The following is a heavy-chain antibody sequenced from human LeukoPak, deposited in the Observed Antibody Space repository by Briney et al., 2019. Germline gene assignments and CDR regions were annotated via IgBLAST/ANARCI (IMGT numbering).Heavy chain of an antibody. Sequence: GRSLRLSCAASGFTFSSYPMHWVRQAPGKGLEWVAVISSDGNDEYYEDSVKGRFTISRDNSKNTLYLQMNSLRPEDTAVYYCARASAKTYFYNSRGFSYDMDVWGKGTTVTVSS. CDR1: GFTFSSYP. J-gene: IGHJ6*03. D-gene: IGHD3-22*01. CDR2: ISSDGNDE. CDR3: ARASAKTYFYNSRGFSYDMDV. V-gene: IGHV3-30*01.